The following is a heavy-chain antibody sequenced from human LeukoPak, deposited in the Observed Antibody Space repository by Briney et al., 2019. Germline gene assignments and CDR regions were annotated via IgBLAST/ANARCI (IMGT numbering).Heavy chain of an antibody. V-gene: IGHV5-51*01. J-gene: IGHJ4*02. CDR2: IYPGDSDT. CDR3: TRSPDIDILTGYSRYYFDY. CDR1: EDSFTNYW. Sequence: GESLKISCKGSEDSFTNYWIGWVRQMPGKGLECMGIIYPGDSDTRYSPSFQGQVTISADKSISTAYLQWNSLKASDTAIYYCTRSPDIDILTGYSRYYFDYWGQGTLVTVSS. D-gene: IGHD3-9*01.